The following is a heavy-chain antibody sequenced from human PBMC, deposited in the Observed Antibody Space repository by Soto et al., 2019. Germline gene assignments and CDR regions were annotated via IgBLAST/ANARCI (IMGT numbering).Heavy chain of an antibody. CDR1: GVTSSDYS. Sequence: GGAPRIPWSALGVTSSDYSMNRVPQAPEKGAGWFSYISSSSSTIYYADSVKGRFTISRDNAKNSLYLQMNSLRAEDTAVYYCARDPAYYYDSSGYYYNDAFDIWGQGTMVTV. J-gene: IGHJ3*02. D-gene: IGHD3-22*01. CDR3: ARDPAYYYDSSGYYYNDAFDI. CDR2: ISSSSSTI. V-gene: IGHV3-48*01.